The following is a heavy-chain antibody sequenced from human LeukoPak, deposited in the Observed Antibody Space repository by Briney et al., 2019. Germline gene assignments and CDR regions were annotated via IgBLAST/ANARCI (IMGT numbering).Heavy chain of an antibody. CDR2: ISGSGGST. D-gene: IGHD3-16*01. J-gene: IGHJ4*02. CDR3: AKDGGFGVGYFDY. Sequence: GGSLRLSCAASGFSFSTYAMNWVRQAPGKGLRWVSTISGSGGSTYYADSVKGRFTISRDNSKNTLYLPMNSLRAEDTAVYYCAKDGGFGVGYFDYWGRGILVTVSS. CDR1: GFSFSTYA. V-gene: IGHV3-23*01.